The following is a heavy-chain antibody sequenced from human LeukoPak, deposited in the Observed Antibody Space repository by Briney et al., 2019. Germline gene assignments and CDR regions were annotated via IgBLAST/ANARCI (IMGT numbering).Heavy chain of an antibody. V-gene: IGHV3-53*05. CDR3: ARDPLSTTGTTAPFDY. D-gene: IGHD1-1*01. J-gene: IGHJ4*02. CDR2: IYSGGST. Sequence: GGSLRLSCAASGFTVSSNYMSWVRQAPGKGLEWVSVIYSGGSTYYADSVKGRFTISRDNSKNTLYLQMNSLRAEDTAVYYCARDPLSTTGTTAPFDYWGQGTLVTVSS. CDR1: GFTVSSNY.